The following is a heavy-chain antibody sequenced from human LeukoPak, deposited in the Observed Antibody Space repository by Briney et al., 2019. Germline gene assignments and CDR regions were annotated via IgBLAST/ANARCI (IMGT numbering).Heavy chain of an antibody. Sequence: ETLSLTCTVSGGSISSYYWSWIRQPPGKGLEWIGYIYYIGSTNYNPSLKSRVTISVDTSKNQFSLKLSSVTAADTAVYYCARSEYSSGWYYFDYWGQGTLVTVSS. CDR1: GGSISSYY. D-gene: IGHD6-19*01. J-gene: IGHJ4*02. CDR2: IYYIGST. V-gene: IGHV4-59*08. CDR3: ARSEYSSGWYYFDY.